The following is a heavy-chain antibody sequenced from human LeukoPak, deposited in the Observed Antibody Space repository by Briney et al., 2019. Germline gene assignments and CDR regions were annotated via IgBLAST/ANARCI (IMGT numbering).Heavy chain of an antibody. Sequence: PSQTLSLTCTVSGGSISSGGYYWSWIRQYPGKGLEWIGYIYYSGSTYYNPSLKSRVTISVDTSKNQFSLKLSSVTAADTAVYYCARVSTVTTMVYDYWGQGTLVTVSS. CDR1: GGSISSGGYY. D-gene: IGHD4-17*01. J-gene: IGHJ4*02. V-gene: IGHV4-31*03. CDR2: IYYSGST. CDR3: ARVSTVTTMVYDY.